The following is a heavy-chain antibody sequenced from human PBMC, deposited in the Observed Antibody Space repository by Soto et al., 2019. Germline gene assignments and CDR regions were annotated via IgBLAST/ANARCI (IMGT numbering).Heavy chain of an antibody. CDR3: ARGSIAVAGTSFDY. D-gene: IGHD6-19*01. CDR1: GFTFSSYG. CDR2: IWYDGSNK. J-gene: IGHJ4*02. Sequence: PGGSLRLSCAASGFTFSSYGMHWVRQAPGKGLEWVAVIWYDGSNKYYADSVKGRFTISRDNSKNTLYLQMNSLRAEDTAVYYCARGSIAVAGTSFDYWGQGTLVTVSS. V-gene: IGHV3-33*01.